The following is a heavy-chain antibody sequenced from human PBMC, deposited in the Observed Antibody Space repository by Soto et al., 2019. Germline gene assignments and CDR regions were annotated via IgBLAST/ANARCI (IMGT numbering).Heavy chain of an antibody. V-gene: IGHV3-23*01. CDR2: ISGSGGST. Sequence: GGSLRLSCAASGFTFSSYAMSWVRQAPGKGLEWVSAISGSGGSTYYADSVKGRFTISRDNSKNTLYLQMNSLRAEDTAVYYCAKDRDYYDSSGSLGYWGQEPWSPSPQ. CDR3: AKDRDYYDSSGSLGY. D-gene: IGHD3-22*01. CDR1: GFTFSSYA. J-gene: IGHJ4*01.